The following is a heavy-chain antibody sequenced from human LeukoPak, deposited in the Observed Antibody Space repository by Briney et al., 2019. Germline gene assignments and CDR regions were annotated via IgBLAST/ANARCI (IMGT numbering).Heavy chain of an antibody. J-gene: IGHJ4*02. V-gene: IGHV3-30-3*01. CDR2: ISYDGSNK. Sequence: PGGSLRLSCAASGFTFSSYAMHWVRQAPGKGLEWVAVISYDGSNKYYADSVKGRFTISRDDSKNTLYLQMNSLRAEDTAVYYCARASSGWYVPTDYWGQGTLVTVSS. CDR1: GFTFSSYA. CDR3: ARASSGWYVPTDY. D-gene: IGHD6-19*01.